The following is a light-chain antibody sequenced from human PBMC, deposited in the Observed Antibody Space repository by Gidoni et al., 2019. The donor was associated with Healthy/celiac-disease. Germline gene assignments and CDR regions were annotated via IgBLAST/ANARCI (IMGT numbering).Light chain of an antibody. V-gene: IGKV3-20*01. CDR2: GAS. Sequence: EIVLTQSPGTLSLSPGERATLSCRASQSVSSSYLACYQQKPGQAPRLLIYGASSRATGIPDRFSGSGSGTDFTLTISRLEPEDFAVYYCQQYGSSPPIFTFGPXTKVDIK. CDR1: QSVSSSY. CDR3: QQYGSSPPIFT. J-gene: IGKJ3*01.